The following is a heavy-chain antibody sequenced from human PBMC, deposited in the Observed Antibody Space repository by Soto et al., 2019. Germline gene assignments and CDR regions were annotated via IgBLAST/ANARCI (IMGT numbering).Heavy chain of an antibody. V-gene: IGHV1-58*01. CDR3: AADRAYDSSGYYSDY. J-gene: IGHJ4*02. CDR2: IVVGSGNT. Sequence: SVKVSCKASGFTSFSTTAVQWVRQARGQRLEWIGWIVVGSGNTNYAQKFQERVTITRDMSTSTAYMELSSLRSEDTAVYYCAADRAYDSSGYYSDYWGQGTLVTVSS. CDR1: GFTSFSTTA. D-gene: IGHD3-22*01.